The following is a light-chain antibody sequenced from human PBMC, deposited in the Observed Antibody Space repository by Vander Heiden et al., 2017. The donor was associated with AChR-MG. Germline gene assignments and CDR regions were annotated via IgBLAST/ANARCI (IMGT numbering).Light chain of an antibody. CDR1: QSFGTTY. J-gene: IGKJ1*01. Sequence: EIELTQYPGPLSLSPGEGATLSCRAVQSFGTTYLAWYQKKPGQAPRSLIYGASSRATGIPGTFSVSVSGTDFTLTISKLVPEDFAVYYCQQDGNSRTFGQGTKVEIK. CDR3: QQDGNSRT. V-gene: IGKV3-20*01. CDR2: GAS.